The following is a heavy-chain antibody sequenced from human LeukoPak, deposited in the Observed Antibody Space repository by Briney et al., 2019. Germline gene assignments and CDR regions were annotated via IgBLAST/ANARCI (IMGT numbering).Heavy chain of an antibody. J-gene: IGHJ4*02. D-gene: IGHD3-22*01. CDR3: AKAENYYDTYFDY. V-gene: IGHV3-23*01. CDR1: GFTFSSYA. Sequence: GGSLRLSCAASGFTFSSYAMSWVRQAPGKGLEWVSAISGSGGSTHYADSVKGRFTISRDNSKNTLYLQMNSLRAEDTAVYYCAKAENYYDTYFDYWGQGTLVTVSS. CDR2: ISGSGGST.